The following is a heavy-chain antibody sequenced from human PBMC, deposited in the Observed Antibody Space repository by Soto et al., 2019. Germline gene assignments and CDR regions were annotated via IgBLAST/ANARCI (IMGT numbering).Heavy chain of an antibody. CDR3: ASFLVGATARNDFDS. J-gene: IGHJ4*02. CDR1: GGSIRSNDYF. Sequence: LQLQESGPGVVKPSETLSLACSVSGGSIRSNDYFWGWVRQPPGKGLDWNASISSNGGTYDSPSMKSRATVSIAKSKTQFVVAVRSVTAADAAVYYCASFLVGATARNDFDSWGQGTLVTISS. D-gene: IGHD1-26*01. CDR2: ISSNGGT. V-gene: IGHV4-39*01.